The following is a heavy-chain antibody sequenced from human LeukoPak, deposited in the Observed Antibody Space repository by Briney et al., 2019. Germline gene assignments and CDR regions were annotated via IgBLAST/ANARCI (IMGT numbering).Heavy chain of an antibody. CDR3: ARAREDYDSSGYHFDY. Sequence: ASVKVSCKASGYTFTSYGMSWVRQAPGQGLEWMGWISAYNGNTNYAQKLQGRVTMTTDTSTSTAYMELRSLRSDDTAVYYCARAREDYDSSGYHFDYWGQGTLVTVSS. D-gene: IGHD3-22*01. V-gene: IGHV1-18*01. CDR2: ISAYNGNT. CDR1: GYTFTSYG. J-gene: IGHJ4*02.